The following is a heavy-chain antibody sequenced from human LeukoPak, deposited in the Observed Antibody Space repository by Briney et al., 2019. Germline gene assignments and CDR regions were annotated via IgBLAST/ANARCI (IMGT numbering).Heavy chain of an antibody. CDR1: RFTFSSYA. J-gene: IGHJ6*03. D-gene: IGHD5-18*01. CDR3: ARAGVYSYSYYLDV. CDR2: ISYDGSNK. V-gene: IGHV3-30*04. Sequence: GGSLRLSCAASRFTFSSYAWHWVRQAPGKGLEWVTLISYDGSNKYYADSVKGRFTISRDNSKNTLYLQMNSLRAEDTAVYYCARAGVYSYSYYLDVWGKGTTVTVSS.